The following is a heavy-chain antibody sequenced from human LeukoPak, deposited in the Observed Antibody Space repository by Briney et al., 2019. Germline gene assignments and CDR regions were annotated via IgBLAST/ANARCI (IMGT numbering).Heavy chain of an antibody. J-gene: IGHJ6*03. CDR1: GFTFDDYA. V-gene: IGHV3-9*01. D-gene: IGHD3-10*01. Sequence: GGSLRLSCAASGFTFDDYAMHWVRQAPGKGLEWVSGISWNSGSIGYADSVKGRFTISRDNAKNSLYLQMNSLRAEDTTLYYCAKEGEGFGEFYYYYYMDVWGKGTTVTVSS. CDR3: AKEGEGFGEFYYYYYMDV. CDR2: ISWNSGSI.